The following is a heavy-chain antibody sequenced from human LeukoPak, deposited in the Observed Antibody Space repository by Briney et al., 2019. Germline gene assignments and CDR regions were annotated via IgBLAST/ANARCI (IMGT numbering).Heavy chain of an antibody. CDR3: ARLGQGTGSYYYGSGERFDP. V-gene: IGHV4-34*01. J-gene: IGHJ5*02. Sequence: SETLSLTCAVYGGSFSGYYWSWIRQPPGKGLEWIGEINHSGSTNYNPSLKSRVTISVDTSKNQFSLKLSSVTAADTAVYYCARLGQGTGSYYYGSGERFDPWGQGTLVTVSS. CDR1: GGSFSGYY. D-gene: IGHD3-10*01. CDR2: INHSGST.